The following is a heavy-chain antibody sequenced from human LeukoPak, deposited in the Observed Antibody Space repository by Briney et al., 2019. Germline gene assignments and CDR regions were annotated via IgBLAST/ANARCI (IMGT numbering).Heavy chain of an antibody. CDR1: GFSFSDHY. CDR3: ARGLLPYYGMDV. CDR2: IRNKVNTYTT. V-gene: IGHV3-72*01. J-gene: IGHJ6*02. D-gene: IGHD2-15*01. Sequence: GGSLRLSCAASGFSFSDHYMDWVRQAPGKGLEWVGRIRNKVNTYTTQYAASVQGRFTISRDDSKNSLYLQMNSLKTEDTAVYYCARGLLPYYGMDVWGQGTTVTVSS.